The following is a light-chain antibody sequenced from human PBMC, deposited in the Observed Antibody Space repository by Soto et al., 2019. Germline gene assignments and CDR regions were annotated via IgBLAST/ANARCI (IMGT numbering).Light chain of an antibody. CDR3: QQYNSYSWT. Sequence: IQMSQSPSTLFSSVGDSVAISCRDSQSISRWLAWYQQKPGKAHKILIYKASSLESGVPSRFSVSGSGTESTLTLSRLKNDDCATYDCQQYNSYSWTFRQGTKVDIK. J-gene: IGKJ1*01. CDR2: KAS. CDR1: QSISRW. V-gene: IGKV1-5*03.